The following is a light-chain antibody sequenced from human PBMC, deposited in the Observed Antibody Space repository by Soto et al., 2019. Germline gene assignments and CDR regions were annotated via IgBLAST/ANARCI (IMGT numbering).Light chain of an antibody. CDR3: QTWGTAIHDVV. V-gene: IGLV4-69*01. CDR1: SGHNNYA. CDR2: LNSDGSH. Sequence: QLVLTQSPSASASLGASVKLTCTLSSGHNNYAIAWHQQQPEKGPRYLMKLNSDGSHSKGDGIPDRFSGSSSGTERHLTISSLQPEDEADYYCQTWGTAIHDVVFGGGTKLTVL. J-gene: IGLJ2*01.